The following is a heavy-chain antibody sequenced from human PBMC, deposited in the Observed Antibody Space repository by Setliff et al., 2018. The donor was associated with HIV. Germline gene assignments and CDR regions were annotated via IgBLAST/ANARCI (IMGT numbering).Heavy chain of an antibody. Sequence: SETLSLTCSVASDSMSHYFWSWIRQAPGRGLEWIGYIYTSGSATYNPSLESRVTISVDTSKNQFSLKLSSVTAADTAVYYCTSYTIDPLNFDSWGQGALVTVSS. CDR3: TSYTIDPLNFDS. CDR2: IYTSGSA. V-gene: IGHV4-4*08. J-gene: IGHJ4*02. CDR1: SDSMSHYF. D-gene: IGHD3-16*01.